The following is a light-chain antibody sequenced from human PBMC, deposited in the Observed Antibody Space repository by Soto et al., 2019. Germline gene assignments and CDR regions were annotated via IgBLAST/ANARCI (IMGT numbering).Light chain of an antibody. Sequence: QSALTQPASVSGSPGQSITISCTGTSSDVGSYNLVSWYQQHPGKAPKLMIYEGSKRPSGVSNRFSGSKSGNTASLTISGRQVEDEADYYCCSYAGSVVFGGGTKVTVL. CDR3: CSYAGSVV. J-gene: IGLJ2*01. V-gene: IGLV2-23*01. CDR1: SSDVGSYNL. CDR2: EGS.